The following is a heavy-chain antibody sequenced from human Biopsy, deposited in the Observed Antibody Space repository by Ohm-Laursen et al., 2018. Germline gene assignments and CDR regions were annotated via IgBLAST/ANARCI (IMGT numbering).Heavy chain of an antibody. CDR1: GGDINNYY. CDR3: ASVVLGPTNDAFDL. V-gene: IGHV4-4*07. CDR2: IYPGGST. Sequence: GTLSLTCHVSGGDINNYYWSWIRQPAGKGLEWIGRIYPGGSTNYNPSPKSRVTMSVDTSKKQLSLRLRSVTAADTAMYYCASVVLGPTNDAFDLWGQGTMVGVSS. D-gene: IGHD3-22*01. J-gene: IGHJ3*01.